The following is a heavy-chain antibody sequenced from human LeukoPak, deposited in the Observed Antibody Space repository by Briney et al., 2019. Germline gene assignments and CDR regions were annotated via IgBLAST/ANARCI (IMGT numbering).Heavy chain of an antibody. CDR1: GFTFATSA. CDR2: VVVGSGNT. J-gene: IGHJ4*02. CDR3: ARAVGATDY. Sequence: ASVKVSCKASGFTFATSAVQWVRQARGQRLGWMGWVVVGSGNTEYAQKFQERVIITRDMSTSTAYMEVSSLRPEDTAVYYCARAVGATDYWGQGTLVTVSS. V-gene: IGHV1-58*01. D-gene: IGHD1-26*01.